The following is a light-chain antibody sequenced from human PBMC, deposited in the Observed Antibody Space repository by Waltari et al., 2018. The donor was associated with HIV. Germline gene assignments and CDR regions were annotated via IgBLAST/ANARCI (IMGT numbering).Light chain of an antibody. J-gene: IGKJ1*01. V-gene: IGKV3-15*01. CDR1: QTVNTN. Sequence: MTQSPATLSASLGDRVTLSCWAGQTVNTNFAWYQQRPGQSPRLLIFDSSTRATGVPDRCSGSGSGTEFTLTINSLQTDDVGVYYCQQYDDWPWTFGQGTKVEV. CDR3: QQYDDWPWT. CDR2: DSS.